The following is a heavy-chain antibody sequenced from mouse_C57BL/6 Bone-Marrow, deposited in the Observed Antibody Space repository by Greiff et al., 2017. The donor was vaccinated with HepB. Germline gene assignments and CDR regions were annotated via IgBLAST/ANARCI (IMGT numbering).Heavy chain of an antibody. J-gene: IGHJ2*01. CDR2: IYPRSGNT. CDR1: GYTFTSYG. CDR3: AGYFDY. V-gene: IGHV1-81*01. Sequence: QVQLKQSGAELARPGASVKLSCKASGYTFTSYGISWVKQRTGQGLEWIGEIYPRSGNTYYNEKFKGKATLTADKSSSTAYMELRSLTSEDSAVYFCAGYFDYWGPGTTLTLSS.